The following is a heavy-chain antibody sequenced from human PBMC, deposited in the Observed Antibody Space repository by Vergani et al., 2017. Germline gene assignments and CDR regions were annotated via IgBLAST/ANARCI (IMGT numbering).Heavy chain of an antibody. J-gene: IGHJ4*02. CDR1: GGSISRSSYY. CDR2: IYYSGSP. V-gene: IGHV4-39*01. Sequence: QLQLQESGPGLVKPSETLSLTCTVSGGSISRSSYYWGWIRQPPGKGLEWIGIIYYSGSPYYNPSLKRRVTISVDSSKNQFSLKLSSVTAADTAGYYCARFLTIPLSTFDYWGQGTLVTVSA. CDR3: ARFLTIPLSTFDY. D-gene: IGHD3-3*01.